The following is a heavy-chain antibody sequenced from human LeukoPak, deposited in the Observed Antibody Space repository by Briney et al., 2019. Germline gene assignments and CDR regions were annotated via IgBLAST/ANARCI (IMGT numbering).Heavy chain of an antibody. CDR2: ISAYNGNT. CDR1: GYTFTSYG. J-gene: IGHJ6*02. V-gene: IGHV1-18*01. D-gene: IGHD2-8*01. CDR3: ARNFYCTNGVCYYYYGMDV. Sequence: GASVKVSCKASGYTFTSYGISWVRQAPGQGLEWMGWISAYNGNTNYAQKLQGRVTMTTDTSTSTAYMELRSLRSDDTAVYYCARNFYCTNGVCYYYYGMDVWGQGTTVTVSS.